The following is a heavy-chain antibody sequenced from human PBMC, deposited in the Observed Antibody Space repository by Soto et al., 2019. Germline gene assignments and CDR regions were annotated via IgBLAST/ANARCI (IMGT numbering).Heavy chain of an antibody. V-gene: IGHV4-4*02. CDR2: IHHSGAT. Sequence: SETLSLTCAVSGASISDCDWWSWVRQPPGKGLEWIGEIHHSGATNHNSSVKSRVTISLDKSKNHLSLQLNPVTAADTAVYYCATRDYTASPYWGQGILVTVSS. CDR1: GASISDCDW. CDR3: ATRDYTASPY. J-gene: IGHJ4*02. D-gene: IGHD2-2*02.